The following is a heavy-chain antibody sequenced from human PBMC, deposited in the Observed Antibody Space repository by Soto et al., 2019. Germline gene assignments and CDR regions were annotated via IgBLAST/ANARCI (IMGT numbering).Heavy chain of an antibody. CDR1: RYPFTGYY. J-gene: IGHJ6*02. CDR3: ARRPMWRQLVQDYGMDV. D-gene: IGHD6-13*01. V-gene: IGHV1-2*02. Sequence: QVQLVQSGAEVKKPGASVKVSCKASRYPFTGYYVHWVRQAPGPGPEWMGWVNPNNGDTNYVQKFQGRVTMTTDTSISTAYMELTRLGSDDTAVYYCARRPMWRQLVQDYGMDVWGQGTTVTVSS. CDR2: VNPNNGDT.